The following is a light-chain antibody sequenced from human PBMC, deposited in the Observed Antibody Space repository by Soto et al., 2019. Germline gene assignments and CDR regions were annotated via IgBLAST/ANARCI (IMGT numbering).Light chain of an antibody. V-gene: IGKV3-15*01. CDR1: QGIGDT. CDR2: DTS. Sequence: IVLTQSPGTLSLSPGEKATLSCRASQGIGDTLAWYQHKPGQTPRLLIYDTSTRATGVPTRFSGSRSGAEFTLTINSLQSEDFAVYYCQPYNNWPLTFGGGTKVDIK. J-gene: IGKJ4*01. CDR3: QPYNNWPLT.